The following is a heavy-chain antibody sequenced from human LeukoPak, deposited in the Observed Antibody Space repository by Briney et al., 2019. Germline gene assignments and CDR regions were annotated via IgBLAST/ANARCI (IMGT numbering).Heavy chain of an antibody. CDR2: ITGSGGNT. Sequence: GGSLRLSCAASGFTFSSYAMSWVRQAPGKGLEWVSTITGSGGNTYYAESVKGRFTISRGNSKNRLYLQMNSLRAEDTAVYYCAKESTVTPGNVNWFDSWGQGTLVTVSS. CDR1: GFTFSSYA. V-gene: IGHV3-23*01. D-gene: IGHD4-17*01. J-gene: IGHJ5*01. CDR3: AKESTVTPGNVNWFDS.